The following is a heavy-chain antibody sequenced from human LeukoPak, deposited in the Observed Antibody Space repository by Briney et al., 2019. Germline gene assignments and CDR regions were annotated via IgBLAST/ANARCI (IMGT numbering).Heavy chain of an antibody. CDR3: ARVSAGWLQFLGY. V-gene: IGHV1-8*01. Sequence: ASVKVSCKASGYTFTSYDINWVRQAPGQGLEWMGWMNRNSGNTGYAQKFQGRVTLTRNTSISTAYMELSSLRSEDTAVYYCARVSAGWLQFLGYWGQGTLVTVSS. CDR1: GYTFTSYD. D-gene: IGHD5-24*01. CDR2: MNRNSGNT. J-gene: IGHJ4*02.